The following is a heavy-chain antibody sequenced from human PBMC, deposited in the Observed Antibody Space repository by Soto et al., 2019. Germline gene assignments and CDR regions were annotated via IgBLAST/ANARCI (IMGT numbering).Heavy chain of an antibody. CDR3: ARDLAAGTCDY. V-gene: IGHV1-18*01. J-gene: IGHJ4*02. D-gene: IGHD6-13*01. CDR2: ISAYNGNT. CDR1: GYTFTSYA. Sequence: QVQLVQSGAEVRKPGASVKVSCKASGYTFTSYAISWVRQAPGQGLEWMGWISAYNGNTNYAQKLQGRVTMTTDTSTSTGYKGVRSLRSDDTGVYYCARDLAAGTCDYWGQGALVTVSS.